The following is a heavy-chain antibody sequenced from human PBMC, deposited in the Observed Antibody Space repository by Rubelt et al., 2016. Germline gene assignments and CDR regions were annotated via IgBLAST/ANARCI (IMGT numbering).Heavy chain of an antibody. CDR2: VYYSGST. Sequence: QVQLQESGPGLVKPSETLSLTCTVSGGSISSDYWSWIRQPPGKGLEWIGYVYYSGSTNYNPSLKSRVTISGDPSTNQFSLKLSSVTAADTAVYYCAYSSGYYDEYFQHWGQGTLVTVSS. V-gene: IGHV4-59*01. CDR1: GGSISSDY. CDR3: AYSSGYYDEYFQH. J-gene: IGHJ1*01. D-gene: IGHD3-22*01.